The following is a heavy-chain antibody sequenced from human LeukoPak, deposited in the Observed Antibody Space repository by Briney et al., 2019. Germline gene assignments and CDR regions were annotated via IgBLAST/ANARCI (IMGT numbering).Heavy chain of an antibody. V-gene: IGHV7-4-1*02. CDR1: GYTFTSYA. CDR3: ARGRYCSGGSCYSRFDP. CDR2: INTNTGNP. D-gene: IGHD2-15*01. Sequence: ASVKVSCKASGYTFTSYAMNWVRQAPGQGLEWMGWINTNTGNPTYAQGFTGRFVFSLDTSVSTAYLQISSLKAEDTAVYYCARGRYCSGGSCYSRFDPWGQGTLVTVSS. J-gene: IGHJ5*02.